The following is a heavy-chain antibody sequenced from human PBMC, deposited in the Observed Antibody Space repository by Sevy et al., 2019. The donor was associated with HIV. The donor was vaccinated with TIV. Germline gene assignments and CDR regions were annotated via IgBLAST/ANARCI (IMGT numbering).Heavy chain of an antibody. CDR2: ISASGGST. J-gene: IGHJ4*02. CDR1: GFIFSSYA. Sequence: GGSLRLSCAASGFIFSSYAMTWVRQAPGNGLEWVSTISASGGSTYYADSVKGRFTISRDNSKNTLYLQMNSLRAEDTAVYSCAREEITGFDYWGRGTLVTVSS. V-gene: IGHV3-23*01. CDR3: AREEITGFDY. D-gene: IGHD3-16*01.